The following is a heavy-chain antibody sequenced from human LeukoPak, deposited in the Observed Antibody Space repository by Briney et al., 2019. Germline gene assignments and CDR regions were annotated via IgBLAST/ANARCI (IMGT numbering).Heavy chain of an antibody. CDR3: ARDGSWGNYQFYFYMDV. CDR1: GFTFRSFA. J-gene: IGHJ6*03. V-gene: IGHV3-23*01. CDR2: ISASGHYI. Sequence: GGSLRLSCEASGFTFRSFAMSWVRQAPGKGLEWLSGISASGHYIYQADSVKGRFTISRDNSKNTLYIEINSLRVEDTAVYYCARDGSWGNYQFYFYMDVWGKGTRVTVSS. D-gene: IGHD1-7*01.